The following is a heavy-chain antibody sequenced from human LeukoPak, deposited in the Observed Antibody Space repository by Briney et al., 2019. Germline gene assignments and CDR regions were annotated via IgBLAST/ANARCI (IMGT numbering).Heavy chain of an antibody. CDR2: IHYSGGT. V-gene: IGHV4-59*01. D-gene: IGHD2-2*02. CDR1: GDSISSYY. J-gene: IGHJ6*02. CDR3: ARVIGYCSSSSCYRVYYGMDV. Sequence: SETLSLTCTVSGDSISSYYWSWIRQPPGKGLEWIGYIHYSGGTNYNPSLKSRVTISIDTSKNQFSLKLSAVTAADTAVYYCARVIGYCSSSSCYRVYYGMDVWGQGTTVTVSS.